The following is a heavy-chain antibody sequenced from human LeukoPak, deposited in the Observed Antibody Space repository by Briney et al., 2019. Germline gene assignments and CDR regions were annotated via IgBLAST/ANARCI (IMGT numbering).Heavy chain of an antibody. V-gene: IGHV3-74*01. D-gene: IGHD2-2*01. J-gene: IGHJ6*03. CDR3: ARGQRIKVVPAAIHYYYMDV. CDR2: INSDGSST. CDR1: GFTFSSYW. Sequence: GGSLRLSCAASGFTFSSYWMHWVRQAPGKGLVWVSRINSDGSSTSYADSVKGRFTISRDNAKNTLYLQMNSLRAEDTAVYYCARGQRIKVVPAAIHYYYMDVWGKGTTVTVSS.